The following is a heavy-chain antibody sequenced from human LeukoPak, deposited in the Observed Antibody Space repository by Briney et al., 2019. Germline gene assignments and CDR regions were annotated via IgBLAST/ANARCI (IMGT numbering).Heavy chain of an antibody. CDR2: IKSKTDGGTT. CDR3: TTDGAGSDYGDSNDAFDI. CDR1: GFTFSNAW. D-gene: IGHD4-17*01. V-gene: IGHV3-15*01. J-gene: IGHJ3*02. Sequence: GGSLRLSCATSGFTFSNAWMSWVRQAPGKGLEWVGRIKSKTDGGTTDYAAPVKGRFTISRDDSKNTLYLQMNSLKTEDTAVYYCTTDGAGSDYGDSNDAFDIWGQGTMVTVPS.